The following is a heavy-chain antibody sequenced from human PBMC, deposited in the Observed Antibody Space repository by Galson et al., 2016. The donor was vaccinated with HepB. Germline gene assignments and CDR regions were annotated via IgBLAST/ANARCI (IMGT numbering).Heavy chain of an antibody. D-gene: IGHD1-7*01. V-gene: IGHV3-30*04. J-gene: IGHJ6*02. CDR3: ARDRYDWNYHYYYYGMDV. CDR2: ISFDGSNK. Sequence: SLRLSCAASGFTFSSYAMHWVRQAPGKGLEWVAVISFDGSNKYYADSVKVRFTISRDNSKNTLYPQMNSLRAEDTAVYYCARDRYDWNYHYYYYGMDVWGQGTTVTVSS. CDR1: GFTFSSYA.